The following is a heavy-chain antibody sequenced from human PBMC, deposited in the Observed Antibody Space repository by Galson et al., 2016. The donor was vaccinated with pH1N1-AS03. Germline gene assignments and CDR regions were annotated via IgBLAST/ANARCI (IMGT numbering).Heavy chain of an antibody. V-gene: IGHV4-39*06. Sequence: TLSLTCTVSGDSINSSPYYWGWIRQPPGKGLEWIGTIYYRGATYYSPSLKSRVTISIDTSKNQFPLNLRSVTAADTAVYYCARHVSGSYPNNLDYWGQGTLVIVSS. CDR2: IYYRGAT. CDR1: GDSINSSPYY. J-gene: IGHJ4*02. CDR3: ARHVSGSYPNNLDY. D-gene: IGHD1-26*01.